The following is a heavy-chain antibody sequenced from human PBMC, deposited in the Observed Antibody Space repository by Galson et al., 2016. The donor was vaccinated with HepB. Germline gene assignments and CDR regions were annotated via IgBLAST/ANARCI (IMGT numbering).Heavy chain of an antibody. CDR2: IVPTIGAA. D-gene: IGHD3-10*01. J-gene: IGHJ4*02. V-gene: IGHV1-69*04. Sequence: SVKVSCKASGGTFSGYAINWVRQAPGQGLEWIGRIVPTIGAANYAQKFQGRVTITADKSPITAYMEVSSLRSEDTAMYYCTKIKWFGEPTPFWGQGTLVTVSS. CDR3: TKIKWFGEPTPF. CDR1: GGTFSGYA.